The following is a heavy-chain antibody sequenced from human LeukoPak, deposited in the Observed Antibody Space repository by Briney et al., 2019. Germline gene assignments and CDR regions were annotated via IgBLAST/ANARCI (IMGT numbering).Heavy chain of an antibody. CDR2: IKPKTEGGAT. V-gene: IGHV3-15*01. CDR1: GFTFTNTW. Sequence: PGGSLRLSCAASGFTFTNTWMIWVRPAPGKGLEWVGLIKPKTEGGATDYAAPVRGRFSVSRDDSKNTLYLQMDSLKIEDTAGFNGLKCLQRPGLFDFWGQGTLVTVSS. D-gene: IGHD3/OR15-3a*01. J-gene: IGHJ1*01. CDR3: LKCLQRPGLFDF.